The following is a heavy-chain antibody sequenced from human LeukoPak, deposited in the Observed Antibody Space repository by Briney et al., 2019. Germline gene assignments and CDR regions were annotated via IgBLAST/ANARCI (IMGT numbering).Heavy chain of an antibody. Sequence: GGSLRLSCEASGFIFSNYVMHWVRQAPGKGLEWVAVIWYDGSNTYYADSVKGRFTISRDNSKNTLYLQMNSLRVEDTAAYYCARVPYGSGWYYFDYWGQGTLVTVSS. J-gene: IGHJ4*02. CDR3: ARVPYGSGWYYFDY. CDR2: IWYDGSNT. V-gene: IGHV3-33*01. D-gene: IGHD6-19*01. CDR1: GFIFSNYV.